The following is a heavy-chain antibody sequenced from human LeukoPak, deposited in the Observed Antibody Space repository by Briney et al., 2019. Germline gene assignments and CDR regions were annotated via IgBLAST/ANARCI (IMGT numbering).Heavy chain of an antibody. CDR3: TTQPEYYDFWSGSVPHNWFDP. D-gene: IGHD3-3*01. CDR1: GFTFSNAW. V-gene: IGHV3-15*01. J-gene: IGHJ5*02. Sequence: GGSLRLSCAASGFTFSNAWMSWVRQAPGKGLEWVGRIKSKTDGGTTDYAAPVKGRFTISRDDSKNTLYLQMNSLKTEDTAVYYYTTQPEYYDFWSGSVPHNWFDPWGQGTLVTVSS. CDR2: IKSKTDGGTT.